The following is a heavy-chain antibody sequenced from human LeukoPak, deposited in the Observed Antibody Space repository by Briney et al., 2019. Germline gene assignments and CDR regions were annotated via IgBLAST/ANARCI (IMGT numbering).Heavy chain of an antibody. CDR3: ARAHGGSGYYLPLDY. CDR1: GCTFSSYS. D-gene: IGHD3-22*01. CDR2: ISSSSSTI. J-gene: IGHJ4*02. V-gene: IGHV3-48*02. Sequence: PGGSLRLSCAASGCTFSSYSMNWVRQAPGKGPEWVSYISSSSSTIYYADSVKGRFTISRDNAKNSLYLQMNSLRDEDTAVYYCARAHGGSGYYLPLDYWGQGTLVTVSS.